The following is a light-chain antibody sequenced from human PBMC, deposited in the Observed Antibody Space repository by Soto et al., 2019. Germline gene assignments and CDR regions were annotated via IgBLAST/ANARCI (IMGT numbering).Light chain of an antibody. CDR2: AAS. CDR3: HQSYSTPPIT. V-gene: IGKV1-39*01. J-gene: IGKJ5*01. Sequence: DIQMTQSPSSLSASVGDRVTITCRASQSISDYLNWYQQKPGKAPKLLIYAASSLQSGVPSRFSGSGSGTDFTLTISSLQPEDFATYYCHQSYSTPPITFGQGTRLDIK. CDR1: QSISDY.